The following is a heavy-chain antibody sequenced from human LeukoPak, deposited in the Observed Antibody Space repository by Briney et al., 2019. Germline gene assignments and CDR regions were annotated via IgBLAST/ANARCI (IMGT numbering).Heavy chain of an antibody. J-gene: IGHJ4*02. CDR1: GGSFSGYY. CDR3: ARGGHGYSYGTLHY. Sequence: SETLSLTCAVYGGSFSGYYWSWIRQPPGKGLEWIGEINHSGSTNYNPSLKSRVTISVDTSKNQFSLKLSSVTAADTAVYYCARGGHGYSYGTLHYWGQGTLVTVSS. D-gene: IGHD5-18*01. CDR2: INHSGST. V-gene: IGHV4-34*01.